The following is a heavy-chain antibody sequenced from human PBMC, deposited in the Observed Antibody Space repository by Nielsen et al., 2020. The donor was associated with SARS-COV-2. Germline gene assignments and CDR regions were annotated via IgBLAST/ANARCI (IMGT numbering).Heavy chain of an antibody. Sequence: GESLKISCAASGFTVSSNYMSWVRQAPGKGLEWVSVIYSGGSTYYADSVKGRFTISRDNAKNSLYLQMNSLRAEDTAVYYCARTGITGTTAHYWGQGTLVTVSS. J-gene: IGHJ4*02. CDR3: ARTGITGTTAHY. V-gene: IGHV3-53*01. CDR2: IYSGGST. CDR1: GFTVSSNY. D-gene: IGHD1-7*01.